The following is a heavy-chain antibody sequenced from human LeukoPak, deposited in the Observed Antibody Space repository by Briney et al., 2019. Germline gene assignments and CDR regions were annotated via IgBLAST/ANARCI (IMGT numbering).Heavy chain of an antibody. CDR1: GFTFSSYW. CDR3: AKGGCSSTSCYMYYYYYMDV. D-gene: IGHD2-2*02. CDR2: INSDGSNT. J-gene: IGHJ6*03. Sequence: PGGSLRLSCAASGFTFSSYWMHWVRQAPGKGLVWVSRINSDGSNTSYADSVKGRFTISRDSAKNTLYLQMNSLRAEDTAVYYCAKGGCSSTSCYMYYYYYMDVWGKGTTVTVSS. V-gene: IGHV3-74*01.